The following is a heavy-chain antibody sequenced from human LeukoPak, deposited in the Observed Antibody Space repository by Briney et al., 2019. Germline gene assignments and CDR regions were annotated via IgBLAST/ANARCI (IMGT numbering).Heavy chain of an antibody. J-gene: IGHJ4*01. CDR3: AYNRTSALDN. CDR1: GASIASHSW. Sequence: PSETLSLTCAVSGASIASHSWWSWVRQPPGRGLEWIGEVYHSGGANYKPSLKSRVTISVDTSRNHFSLKLTSVTAADTAVYFCAYNRTSALDNWGQGTLVTVSS. V-gene: IGHV4/OR15-8*01. CDR2: VYHSGGA. D-gene: IGHD1-14*01.